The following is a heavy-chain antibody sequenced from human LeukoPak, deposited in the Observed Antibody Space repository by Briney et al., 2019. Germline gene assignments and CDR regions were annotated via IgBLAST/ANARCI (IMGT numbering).Heavy chain of an antibody. CDR1: GYSISNGYY. CDR3: ARHGWDYDPGTYYTFDP. V-gene: IGHV4-38-2*02. CDR2: VYHGGNT. Sequence: SETLSLTCTVSGYSISNGYYWGWIRQPPGKGLEFIGSVYHGGNTYYKASLKSRVTISVDTSKNQFSLRLTSVTAADTAMFHCARHGWDYDPGTYYTFDPWGQGTLVTVSS. D-gene: IGHD3-10*01. J-gene: IGHJ5*02.